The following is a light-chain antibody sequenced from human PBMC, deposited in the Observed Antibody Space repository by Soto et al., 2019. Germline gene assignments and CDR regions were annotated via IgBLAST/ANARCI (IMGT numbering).Light chain of an antibody. Sequence: QSVLAQPASVSGSPGQSITISCTGTSSGVGSYNHVSWYQQHPGKVPKLLIYEGSKRPSGVSNRFSGSGSGNTASLTISGLQAEDEADYYCCLYAGSSTFYVFATGNKVTVL. CDR1: SSGVGSYNH. J-gene: IGLJ1*01. CDR3: CLYAGSSTFYV. V-gene: IGLV2-23*03. CDR2: EGS.